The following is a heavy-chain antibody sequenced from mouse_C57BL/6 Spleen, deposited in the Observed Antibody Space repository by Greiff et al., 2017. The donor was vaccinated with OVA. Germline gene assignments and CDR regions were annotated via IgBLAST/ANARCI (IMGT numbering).Heavy chain of an antibody. D-gene: IGHD4-1*01. CDR2: IDPSDSET. V-gene: IGHV1-52*01. CDR1: GYTFTSYW. CDR3: ARPGTYWYFDV. Sequence: QVQLKQPGAELVRPGSSVKLSCKASGYTFTSYWMHWVKQRPIQGLEWIGNIDPSDSETHYNQKFKDKATLTVDKSSSTAYMQLSSLTSEDSAVYYCARPGTYWYFDVWGTGTTVTVSS. J-gene: IGHJ1*03.